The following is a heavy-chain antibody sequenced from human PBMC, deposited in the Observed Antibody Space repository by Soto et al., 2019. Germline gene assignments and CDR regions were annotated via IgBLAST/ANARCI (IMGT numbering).Heavy chain of an antibody. V-gene: IGHV3-11*01. CDR1: GFTFSDYY. J-gene: IGHJ6*02. Sequence: GGSLRLSCAASGFTFSDYYMSWIRQAPGKGLEWVSYISSSGSTIYYADSVKGRFTISRDNAKNSLYLQMNSLRAEDTAVYYCARPNCSSTSCYTGGMDVWGQGTTVTVSS. CDR2: ISSSGSTI. CDR3: ARPNCSSTSCYTGGMDV. D-gene: IGHD2-2*02.